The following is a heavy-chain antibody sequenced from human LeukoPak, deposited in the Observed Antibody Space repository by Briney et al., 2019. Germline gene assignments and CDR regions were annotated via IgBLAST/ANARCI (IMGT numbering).Heavy chain of an antibody. V-gene: IGHV4-59*01. CDR3: ARRVGLCSPPRDWFDP. J-gene: IGHJ5*02. CDR2: IYYSGTT. Sequence: SETLSLTCTVSGGSLSSYYWSWVRQPPGKGLEWIGYIYYSGTTNYSPSLMSRLTISVDTTKNQSSLKLSSVTAADTAVYCCARRVGLCSPPRDWFDPWGQGTLVTVSS. D-gene: IGHD1-26*01. CDR1: GGSLSSYY.